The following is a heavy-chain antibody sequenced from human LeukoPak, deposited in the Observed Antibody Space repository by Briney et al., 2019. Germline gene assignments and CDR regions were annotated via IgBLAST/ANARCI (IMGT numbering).Heavy chain of an antibody. D-gene: IGHD3-3*01. Sequence: GGSLRLSCAASGFTFSDYALGWVRQAPGRGLEWVATLSGSGAGTYYSDSVQGRFTISRDNSKRTLYLQMNSLRAEDTAFYYCAKAELGVDTFFDYWGQGTLVTVSS. CDR1: GFTFSDYA. CDR3: AKAELGVDTFFDY. CDR2: LSGSGAGT. J-gene: IGHJ4*02. V-gene: IGHV3-23*01.